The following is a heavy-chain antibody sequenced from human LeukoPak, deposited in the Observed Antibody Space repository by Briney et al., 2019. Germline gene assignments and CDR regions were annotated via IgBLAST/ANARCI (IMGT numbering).Heavy chain of an antibody. CDR2: ISYDGTNK. V-gene: IGHV3-30*18. CDR3: AKDRSGSYSQGLDY. D-gene: IGHD1-26*01. CDR1: GFTFSSYG. Sequence: GGSLRLSCEVSGFTFSSYGMHWVRQAPGKGLEWVALISYDGTNKYYADSVKGRSTISRDNSKNTLYLQMNSLRAEDTAVYYCAKDRSGSYSQGLDYWGQGTLVTVSS. J-gene: IGHJ4*02.